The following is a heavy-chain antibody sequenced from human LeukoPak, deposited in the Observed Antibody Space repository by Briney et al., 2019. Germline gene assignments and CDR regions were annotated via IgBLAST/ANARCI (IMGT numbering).Heavy chain of an antibody. D-gene: IGHD6-13*01. V-gene: IGHV1-3*01. CDR1: GYTFINYA. CDR3: ARGPRAAADDY. CDR2: INAGNGNT. J-gene: IGHJ4*02. Sequence: ASVKVSCKASGYTFINYAINWGRQAPGQRPEWIRWINAGNGNTKYSQKFQGRVTITRDTSASTAYMELSSLTSEDTGIYYCARGPRAAADDYWGQGTLVTVSS.